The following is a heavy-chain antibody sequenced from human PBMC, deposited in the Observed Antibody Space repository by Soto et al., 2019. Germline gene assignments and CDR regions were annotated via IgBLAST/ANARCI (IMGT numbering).Heavy chain of an antibody. V-gene: IGHV3-9*01. CDR3: AKGGSSKIVVVMGY. CDR1: GFNFDDSD. D-gene: IGHD3-22*01. CDR2: ITWNSGNI. J-gene: IGHJ4*02. Sequence: PGGSLRLSCVASGFNFDDSDMNWVRQVPGKGLEWVSGITWNSGNILYADSVKGRFTISRDNAKKSLYLELNSLRPEDTALYYCAKGGSSKIVVVMGYWGQGTPVTVSS.